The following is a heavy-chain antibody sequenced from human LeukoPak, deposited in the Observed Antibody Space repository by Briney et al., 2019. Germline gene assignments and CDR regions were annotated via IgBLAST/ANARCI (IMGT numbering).Heavy chain of an antibody. CDR3: ARGTTVTMVRGVPPRFDY. CDR2: IYYTGST. V-gene: IGHV4-59*08. D-gene: IGHD3-10*01. J-gene: IGHJ4*02. Sequence: SETLSLTCTVSGGSISSYYWSCIRQPPGKGLEWIGYIYYTGSTNYTPTLRRRVTISADTSKNQFSLTLSSVTAAYTAVYYCARGTTVTMVRGVPPRFDYWGQGTLVTVSS. CDR1: GGSISSYY.